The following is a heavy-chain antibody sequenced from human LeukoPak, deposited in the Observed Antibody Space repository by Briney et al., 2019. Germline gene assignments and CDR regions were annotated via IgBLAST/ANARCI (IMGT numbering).Heavy chain of an antibody. Sequence: SQTLSLTCAVSGGSISSGGYSWSWIRQPPGKGLEWIGYIYHSGSTNYNPSLKSRVTISVDKSKNQFSLKLSSVTAADTAVYYCARGGFRWLLDYWGQGTLVTVSS. CDR2: IYHSGST. CDR1: GGSISSGGYS. V-gene: IGHV4-30-2*01. D-gene: IGHD3-22*01. J-gene: IGHJ4*02. CDR3: ARGGFRWLLDY.